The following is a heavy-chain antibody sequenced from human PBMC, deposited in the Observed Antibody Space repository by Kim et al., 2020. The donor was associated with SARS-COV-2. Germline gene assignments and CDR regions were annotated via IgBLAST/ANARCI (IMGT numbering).Heavy chain of an antibody. J-gene: IGHJ3*02. V-gene: IGHV1-18*01. CDR2: NT. D-gene: IGHD2-21*01. Sequence: NTNYAQKLQGRVTMTTDTSTSTAYMELRSLRSDDTAVYYCARRIDFAFDIWGQGTMVTVSS. CDR3: ARRIDFAFDI.